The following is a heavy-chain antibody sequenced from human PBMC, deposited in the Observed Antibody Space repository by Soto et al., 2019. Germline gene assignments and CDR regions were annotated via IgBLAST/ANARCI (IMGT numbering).Heavy chain of an antibody. Sequence: SETLSLTCTVSGGSISSGGYYWSWIRQHPGKGLEWIGYIYYSGSTYYNPSLKSRVTISVDTSKNQFSLKLSSVTAADTAVYYCATERWLQLDYWGQGTLVIVSS. V-gene: IGHV4-31*03. D-gene: IGHD5-12*01. CDR1: GGSISSGGYY. J-gene: IGHJ4*02. CDR2: IYYSGST. CDR3: ATERWLQLDY.